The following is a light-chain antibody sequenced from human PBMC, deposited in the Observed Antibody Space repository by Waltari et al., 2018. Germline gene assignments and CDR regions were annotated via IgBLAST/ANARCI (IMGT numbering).Light chain of an antibody. J-gene: IGLJ3*02. CDR1: NVGCHS. CDR2: DDR. CDR3: QVWDGRIDQLV. V-gene: IGLV3-21*02. Sequence: YVLTQPPSVSVAPGQTAILTCGGDNVGCHSVPWYQQRPGQAPVVVVYDDRDRPSGIPERIAGSKAGDTATLRSSRVEDGDEADYYCQVWDGRIDQLVFGGGTKLTVL.